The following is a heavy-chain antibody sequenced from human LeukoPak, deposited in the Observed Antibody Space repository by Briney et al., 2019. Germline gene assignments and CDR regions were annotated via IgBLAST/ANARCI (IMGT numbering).Heavy chain of an antibody. J-gene: IGHJ4*02. Sequence: SQTLSLTCTVSGGSISSGGYYWSWIRQPPGKGLEWIGYIYHSGSTYYNPSLKSRVTISVDTSKNQFSLKLSSVTAADTAVYYCARARGNYGSGSYRNAIDYWGQGTLVTVPS. CDR3: ARARGNYGSGSYRNAIDY. CDR2: IYHSGST. CDR1: GGSISSGGYY. V-gene: IGHV4-30-2*05. D-gene: IGHD3-10*01.